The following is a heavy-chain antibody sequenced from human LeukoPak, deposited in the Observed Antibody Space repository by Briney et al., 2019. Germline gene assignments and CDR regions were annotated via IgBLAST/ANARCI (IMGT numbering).Heavy chain of an antibody. CDR2: INHSGST. D-gene: IGHD6-19*01. J-gene: IGHJ4*02. CDR3: AGSSGWLDSVDY. CDR1: GGSFSGYY. V-gene: IGHV4-34*01. Sequence: SETLSLTCAVYGGSFSGYYWGWIRQPPGKGLEWIGEINHSGSTNYNPSLKSRVTISVDTSKNQFSLKLSSVTAADTAVYYCAGSSGWLDSVDYWGQGTLVTVSS.